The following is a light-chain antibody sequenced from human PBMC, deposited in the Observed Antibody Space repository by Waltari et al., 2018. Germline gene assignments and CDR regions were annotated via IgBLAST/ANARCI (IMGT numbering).Light chain of an antibody. Sequence: QLVLTQSPSASASLGASVKITCTLSSGHSRNVAAWHQQQPEKGPRYLMKVNSDGSHSKGDGIPDRFSGSSAGAERYLTISSLQSDDEADYYCQTWGTGIWVFGGGTRLTVL. CDR2: VNSDGSH. V-gene: IGLV4-69*01. J-gene: IGLJ3*02. CDR1: SGHSRNV. CDR3: QTWGTGIWV.